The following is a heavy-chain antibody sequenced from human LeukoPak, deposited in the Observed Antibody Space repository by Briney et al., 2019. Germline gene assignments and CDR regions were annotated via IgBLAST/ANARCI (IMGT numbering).Heavy chain of an antibody. CDR3: ARGLRLNH. Sequence: GGSLRPFCAASGFTFSSYEMNWVRQAPGKGLEWVSYISSGTTMYYADSVKGRFTISRDNAKSSLYLQMNSLRAEDTAVYYCARGLRLNHWGQGTLVTVSS. CDR2: ISSGTTM. D-gene: IGHD5-12*01. V-gene: IGHV3-48*03. J-gene: IGHJ5*02. CDR1: GFTFSSYE.